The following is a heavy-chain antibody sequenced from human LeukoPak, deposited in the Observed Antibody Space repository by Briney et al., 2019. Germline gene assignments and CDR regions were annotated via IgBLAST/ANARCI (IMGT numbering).Heavy chain of an antibody. Sequence: ASVKVSCKASGGTFSSYAISWVRQAPGQGLEWMGRIIPIFGTANYAQKFQGRVTITTDESTSTAYMELSSLRSEDTAVYYCARDGSGRHYYGSGSPPGYWGQGTLVTVSS. V-gene: IGHV1-69*05. CDR3: ARDGSGRHYYGSGSPPGY. D-gene: IGHD3-10*01. CDR2: IIPIFGTA. CDR1: GGTFSSYA. J-gene: IGHJ4*02.